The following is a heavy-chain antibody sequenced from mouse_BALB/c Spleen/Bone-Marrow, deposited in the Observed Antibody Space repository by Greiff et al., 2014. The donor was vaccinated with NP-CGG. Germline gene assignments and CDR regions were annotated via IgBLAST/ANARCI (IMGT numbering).Heavy chain of an antibody. Sequence: EVQLQQSGPELVKPGASVKMSCKASGYTFTSYVMHWVKQKPGQGLKWIGYINPYNDGTKYNEKFKGKATLTSDKSSSTAYMELSSLTSEDSAAYYCARPRQLGLPYYFDYWGQGTTLTVSS. J-gene: IGHJ2*01. CDR1: GYTFTSYV. CDR3: ARPRQLGLPYYFDY. V-gene: IGHV1-14*01. CDR2: INPYNDGT. D-gene: IGHD3-2*01.